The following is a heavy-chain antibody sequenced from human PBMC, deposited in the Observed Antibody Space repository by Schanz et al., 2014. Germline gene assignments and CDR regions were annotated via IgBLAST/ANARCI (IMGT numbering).Heavy chain of an antibody. Sequence: QLMQSGSEVRKPGASVKVSCKASGYIFGSHGMTWVRQAPGQGPELMGWINAHTGNTQYAQKFQGRVNMTRDTVTTTVHLELTRLRTDDTAIYYCARVHIATYRYSSPGAFDIWGQGTRVTVSS. CDR1: GYIFGSHG. J-gene: IGHJ3*02. CDR3: ARVHIATYRYSSPGAFDI. CDR2: INAHTGNT. D-gene: IGHD6-19*01. V-gene: IGHV1-18*01.